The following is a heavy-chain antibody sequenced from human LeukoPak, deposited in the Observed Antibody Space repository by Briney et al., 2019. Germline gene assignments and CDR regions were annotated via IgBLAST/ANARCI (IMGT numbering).Heavy chain of an antibody. D-gene: IGHD6-19*01. J-gene: IGHJ4*02. CDR3: ARAYSGCFDY. CDR2: IYYSGST. CDR1: GGSISSYY. Sequence: SETLSLTCTVSGGSISSYYWSWIRQPPGKGLEWIGSIYYSGSTYYNPSLKSRVTISVDTSKNQFSLKLSSVTAADTAVYYCARAYSGCFDYWGQGTLVTVSS. V-gene: IGHV4-59*12.